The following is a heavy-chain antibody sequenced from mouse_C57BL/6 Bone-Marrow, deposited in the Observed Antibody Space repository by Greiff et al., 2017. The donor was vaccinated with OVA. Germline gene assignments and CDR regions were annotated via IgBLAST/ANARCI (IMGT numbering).Heavy chain of an antibody. V-gene: IGHV1-55*01. Sequence: VQLQQPGAELVKPGASVKMSCKASGYTFTSYWITWVKQRPGQGLEWIGDIYPGSGSTNYNEKFKSKATLTVDTSSSTAYMQLSSLTSEDSAVYYCARSLITTVVSDWYFDVWGTGTTVTVSS. D-gene: IGHD1-1*01. CDR3: ARSLITTVVSDWYFDV. CDR2: IYPGSGST. CDR1: GYTFTSYW. J-gene: IGHJ1*03.